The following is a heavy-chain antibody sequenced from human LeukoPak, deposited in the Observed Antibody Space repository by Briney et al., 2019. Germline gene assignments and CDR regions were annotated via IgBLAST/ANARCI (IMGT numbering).Heavy chain of an antibody. J-gene: IGHJ4*02. V-gene: IGHV4-59*01. Sequence: ASETLSLTCTVSGASIRSYYWNWLRQRPGKGLECIGYTNYSGSTNSNPSLKRRATISMDTSKHHFSLKLNSVTAADTAVYYCARDTRSYDNSGYYFFDFWGQGTLVTVSS. D-gene: IGHD3-22*01. CDR1: GASIRSYY. CDR2: TNYSGST. CDR3: ARDTRSYDNSGYYFFDF.